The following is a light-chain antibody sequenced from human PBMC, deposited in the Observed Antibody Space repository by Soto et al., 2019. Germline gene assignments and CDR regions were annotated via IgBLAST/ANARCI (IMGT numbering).Light chain of an antibody. CDR1: QSVSSN. CDR2: GAS. Sequence: EIVMTQSPATLSVSPGERATLSCRASQSVSSNLAWYQQKPGQAPRLLIYGASTRATGIPARFSGSGSGTEFTLTISSLQSEDFAVYYCQQYDDSARYIFGQGTNLEIK. CDR3: QQYDDSARYI. J-gene: IGKJ2*01. V-gene: IGKV3-15*01.